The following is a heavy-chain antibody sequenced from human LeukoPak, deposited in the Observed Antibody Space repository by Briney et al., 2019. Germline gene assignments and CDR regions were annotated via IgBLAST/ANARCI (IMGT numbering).Heavy chain of an antibody. V-gene: IGHV6-1*01. CDR1: GDSLSSNSAA. D-gene: IGHD3-16*01. Sequence: SQTLSLTCALSGDSLSSNSAAWNWLRQSPSRGLEWLGRTYYRSKWYNDYAVSVKSRITINPDTSKNQFSLQLNSVTPEDTAVYYCAREYDPSWFDPWGQGTLVTVSS. CDR3: AREYDPSWFDP. J-gene: IGHJ5*02. CDR2: TYYRSKWYN.